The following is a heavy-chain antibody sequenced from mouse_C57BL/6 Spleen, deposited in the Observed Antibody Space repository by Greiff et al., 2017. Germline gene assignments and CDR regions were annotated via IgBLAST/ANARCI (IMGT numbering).Heavy chain of an antibody. CDR1: GYTFTGYW. D-gene: IGHD1-1*01. Sequence: VQLQQSGAELMKPGASVKLSCKATGYTFTGYWIEWVKQRPGHGLEWIGEILPGSGSTNYNEKFKGKATFTADTSSNTAYMQLSSLTTEDSAIYYCARYSTTTVVATGYFDVWGTGTTVTVSS. V-gene: IGHV1-9*01. J-gene: IGHJ1*03. CDR2: ILPGSGST. CDR3: ARYSTTTVVATGYFDV.